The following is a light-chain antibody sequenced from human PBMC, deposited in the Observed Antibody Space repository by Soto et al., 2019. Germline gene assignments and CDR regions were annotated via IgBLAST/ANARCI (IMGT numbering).Light chain of an antibody. CDR1: QSSNNY. V-gene: IGKV3-11*01. Sequence: EIVLTQSPVTLSLSPGERATLSCRASQSSNNYLAWYQQRPGQSPRLLIYDASNRATAIPVRFSGSGSGTDFTLTISSLEPEDSAVYYCQYRGIWPPGATFGGGTKVEIK. CDR2: DAS. J-gene: IGKJ4*01. CDR3: QYRGIWPPGAT.